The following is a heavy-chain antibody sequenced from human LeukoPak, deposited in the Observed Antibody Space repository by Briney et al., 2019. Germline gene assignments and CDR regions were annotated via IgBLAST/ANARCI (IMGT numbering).Heavy chain of an antibody. Sequence: SETLSLTCSVSGFSISSGYDWGWFRQPPGKGLEWIGRIYRSGSTHYNPSLESRITISVDTSKNQFSLKLTSVTAADTAVYYCARVGGDTTYSYFYMDVWGKGTTVTVSS. J-gene: IGHJ6*03. V-gene: IGHV4-38-2*02. CDR3: ARVGGDTTYSYFYMDV. CDR1: GFSISSGYD. D-gene: IGHD2-21*02. CDR2: IYRSGST.